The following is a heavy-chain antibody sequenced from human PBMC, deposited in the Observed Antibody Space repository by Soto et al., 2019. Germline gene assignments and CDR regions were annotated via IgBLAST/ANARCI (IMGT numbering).Heavy chain of an antibody. CDR3: ARGSVAGTDPYYFDS. Sequence: PGGSLRLSCAASGFTFSSYSMNWVRQAPGKGLEWVSYISSSSSTIYYADSVKGRFTISRDNAKNSLYLQMNSLRAEDTAVYYCARGSVAGTDPYYFDSWGQGTLVTVSS. J-gene: IGHJ4*02. D-gene: IGHD6-19*01. CDR1: GFTFSSYS. V-gene: IGHV3-48*01. CDR2: ISSSSSTI.